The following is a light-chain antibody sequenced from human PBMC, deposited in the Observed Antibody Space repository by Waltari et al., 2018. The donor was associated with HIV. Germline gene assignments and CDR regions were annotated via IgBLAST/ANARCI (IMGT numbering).Light chain of an antibody. J-gene: IGKJ2*01. CDR3: QQYDSRPPT. CDR1: QSVFYSSNNKNY. CDR2: WAS. Sequence: DIVMTQSPDYLAVSLGERATINCKSSQSVFYSSNNKNYLAWYQRKPGQPPKLLIYWASTRESGVPDRFSGSGSGTDFSLTISSLQAEDVAVYYCQQYDSRPPTFGQGTKLEIK. V-gene: IGKV4-1*01.